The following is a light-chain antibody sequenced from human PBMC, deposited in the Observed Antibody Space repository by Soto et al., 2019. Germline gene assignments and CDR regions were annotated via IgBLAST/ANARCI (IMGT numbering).Light chain of an antibody. CDR1: QSVSSNY. J-gene: IGKJ1*01. CDR2: GAS. CDR3: QQYGSSPWT. V-gene: IGKV3-20*01. Sequence: EIVLTQSPGTLSLSPGERATLSCRASQSVSSNYLAWYQQKPGQAPRPLIYGASSRATGIPDRFSGSGDGTDFTLTISRLEPEDFAVYYCQQYGSSPWTFGQGTNVEIK.